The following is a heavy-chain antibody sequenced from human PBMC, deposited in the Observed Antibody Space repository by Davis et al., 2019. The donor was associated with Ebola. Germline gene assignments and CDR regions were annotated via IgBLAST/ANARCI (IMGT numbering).Heavy chain of an antibody. J-gene: IGHJ4*02. Sequence: ASVKVSCKASGYTFTGYNIHWVRQAPGHGLEWMGLIISNIGDTNYAQNFQGRVTMTRDTSISTAYMELSRLTSDDTAVYYCARGHNYGFEYWGQGTLVIVSS. V-gene: IGHV1-2*06. CDR3: ARGHNYGFEY. D-gene: IGHD5-18*01. CDR2: IISNIGDT. CDR1: GYTFTGYN.